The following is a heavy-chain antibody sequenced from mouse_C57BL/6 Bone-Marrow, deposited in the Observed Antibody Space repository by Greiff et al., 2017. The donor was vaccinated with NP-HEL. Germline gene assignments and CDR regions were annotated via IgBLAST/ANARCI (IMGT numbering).Heavy chain of an antibody. V-gene: IGHV1-26*01. CDR3: APGGYGAWFAY. CDR2: INPNNGGT. CDR1: GYTFTDYY. D-gene: IGHD2-2*01. J-gene: IGHJ3*01. Sequence: EVQLQQSGPELVKPGASVKISCKASGYTFTDYYMNWVKQSHGKSLEWIGDINPNNGGTSYNQKFKGKATLTVDKSSSTAYMELRSLTSEDSAVYYCAPGGYGAWFAYWGQGTLVTVSA.